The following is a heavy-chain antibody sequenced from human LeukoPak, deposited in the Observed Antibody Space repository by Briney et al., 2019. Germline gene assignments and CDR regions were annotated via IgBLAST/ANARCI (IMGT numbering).Heavy chain of an antibody. CDR2: INHSGST. CDR1: GFTFSSYE. Sequence: GSLRLSCAASGFTFSSYEMNWVRQPPGKGLEWIGEINHSGSTNYNPSLKSRVTISVDTSKNQFSLKLSSVTAADTAVYYCARGRGRRVGGTLNYYYYYMDVWGKGTTVTISS. CDR3: ARGRGRRVGGTLNYYYYYMDV. V-gene: IGHV4-34*01. J-gene: IGHJ6*03. D-gene: IGHD3-10*01.